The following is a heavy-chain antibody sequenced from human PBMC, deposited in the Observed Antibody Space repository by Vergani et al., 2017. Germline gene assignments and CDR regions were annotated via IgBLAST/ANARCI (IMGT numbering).Heavy chain of an antibody. J-gene: IGHJ6*02. V-gene: IGHV1-46*01. CDR1: GYTFTSYY. D-gene: IGHD2-2*01. Sequence: QVQLVQSGAEVKKPGASVKVSCKASGYTFTSYYMHWVRQAPGQGLEWMGIINPSGGSTSYAQKFQGRVPMTRDTFTSTVYMELSSLGSEDTAVYYCARNNLPAAISLYYYYYGMDVWGQGTTVTVSS. CDR3: ARNNLPAAISLYYYYYGMDV. CDR2: INPSGGST.